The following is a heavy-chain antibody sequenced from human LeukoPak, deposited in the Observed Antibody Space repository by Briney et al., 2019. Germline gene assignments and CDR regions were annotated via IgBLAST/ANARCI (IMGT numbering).Heavy chain of an antibody. CDR3: ARQSGNYSYYDMDV. D-gene: IGHD1-26*01. CDR2: IYHSGST. J-gene: IGHJ6*02. Sequence: PSQTLSLTCTVSGGSISSGGYYWRWIRQPPGKGLEWIGYIYHSGSTNYNPSLKSRVTISVDTSKNQFSLKLSSVTAADTAVYYCARQSGNYSYYDMDVWGQGTTVTVSS. CDR1: GGSISSGGYY. V-gene: IGHV4-30-2*01.